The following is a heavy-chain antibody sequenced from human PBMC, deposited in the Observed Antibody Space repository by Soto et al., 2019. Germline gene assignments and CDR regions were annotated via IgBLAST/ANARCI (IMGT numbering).Heavy chain of an antibody. Sequence: SETLSLTCTVSGGSISSYYWSWIRQPPGKGLEWIGYIYYSGSTNYNPSLKSRVTISVDASKNQFSLKLSSVTAADTAVYYCARHYSSSLKWFDPWGQGTLVTVSS. CDR3: ARHYSSSLKWFDP. J-gene: IGHJ5*02. V-gene: IGHV4-59*01. CDR2: IYYSGST. CDR1: GGSISSYY. D-gene: IGHD6-13*01.